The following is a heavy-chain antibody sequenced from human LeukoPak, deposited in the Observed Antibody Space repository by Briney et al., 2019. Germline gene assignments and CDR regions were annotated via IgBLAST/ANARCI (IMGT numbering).Heavy chain of an antibody. V-gene: IGHV4-4*07. D-gene: IGHD4/OR15-4a*01. J-gene: IGHJ5*02. Sequence: MSSETLSLTCTVSGGSISSYYWSWIRQPAGKGLEWIERIYTSGSTNYNPSLKSRVTMSVDTSKNQFSLKLSSVTAADTAVYYCARDRVLRTPAHNWFDPWGQGTLVTVSS. CDR1: GGSISSYY. CDR3: ARDRVLRTPAHNWFDP. CDR2: IYTSGST.